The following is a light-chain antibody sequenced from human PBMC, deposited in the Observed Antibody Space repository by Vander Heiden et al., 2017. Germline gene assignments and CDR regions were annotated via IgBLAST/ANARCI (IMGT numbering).Light chain of an antibody. CDR1: SSNIGAGYD. V-gene: IGLV1-40*01. CDR2: GKS. Sequence: QSVLTQPPSVSGAPGQRVTISCTGSSSNIGAGYDVHWYQQLPGTAPNLLIYGKSNRPSGVPDRFSGSKSGTSASLAITGLQAEEEADYYCQSYDSSRSGYVFGTGTKVTVL. J-gene: IGLJ1*01. CDR3: QSYDSSRSGYV.